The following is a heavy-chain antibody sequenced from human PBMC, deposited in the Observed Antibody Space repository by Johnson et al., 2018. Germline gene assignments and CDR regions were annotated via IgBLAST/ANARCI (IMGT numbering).Heavy chain of an antibody. CDR1: GYTFTSYY. CDR2: INPSGGST. V-gene: IGHV1-46*01. D-gene: IGHD5-24*01. Sequence: VQLVESGAEVKKPGASVKVSCKASGYTFTSYYMHWVRQAPGQGLEWLGIINPSGGSTSYAQKFQGRVTMTRDTSTSTVYMELSSLRSEDTAVYYCARDWGEMATITRYFQHWGQGTLVTVSS. J-gene: IGHJ1*01. CDR3: ARDWGEMATITRYFQH.